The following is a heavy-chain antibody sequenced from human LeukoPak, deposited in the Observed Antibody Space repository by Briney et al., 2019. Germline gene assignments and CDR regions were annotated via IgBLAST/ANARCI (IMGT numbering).Heavy chain of an antibody. V-gene: IGHV1-2*02. Sequence: ASVKVSCKASGYSFAAYYMHWVRQAPGQGLEWMGWINPNSGGTNYAQKFQGRVTMTRDTSITTAYMEMSRLRSDDTALYYCARSPHILTGENFDYWGQGTLVTVSS. CDR2: INPNSGGT. CDR1: GYSFAAYY. CDR3: ARSPHILTGENFDY. D-gene: IGHD3-9*01. J-gene: IGHJ4*02.